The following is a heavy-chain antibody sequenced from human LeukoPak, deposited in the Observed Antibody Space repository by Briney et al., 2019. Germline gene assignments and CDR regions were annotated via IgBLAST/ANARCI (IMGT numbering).Heavy chain of an antibody. CDR2: IFPNFNVE. CDR3: ATDLPLRFDP. J-gene: IGHJ5*02. V-gene: IGHV1-69*01. Sequence: SVKVSCKASGGTFNTFAVSWVRQALGQGPEWMGGIFPNFNVEKYAQRFQGRLTITADASTGTAHMELNSLRSEDTAVYFCATDLPLRFDPWGQGTLVTVSS. CDR1: GGTFNTFA.